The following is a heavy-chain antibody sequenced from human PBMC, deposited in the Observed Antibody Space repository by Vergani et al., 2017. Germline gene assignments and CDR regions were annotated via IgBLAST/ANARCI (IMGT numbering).Heavy chain of an antibody. CDR2: FDPEDGET. D-gene: IGHD3-9*01. J-gene: IGHJ6*02. V-gene: IGHV1-24*01. Sequence: QVQLVQSGAEVKKPGASVKVSCKVSGYTITELSMHWVRQAPGKGLEWMGGFDPEDGETIYAQKFQGRVSMTEDTSTDTAYMELSSLRSEDTAVYYCATYLDAICEILTGYNYGMDVWGQGTTVTVSS. CDR1: GYTITELS. CDR3: ATYLDAICEILTGYNYGMDV.